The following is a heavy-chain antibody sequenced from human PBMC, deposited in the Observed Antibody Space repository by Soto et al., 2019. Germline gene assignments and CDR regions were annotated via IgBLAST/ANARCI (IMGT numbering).Heavy chain of an antibody. CDR3: ARAYVDQSEVYFDY. D-gene: IGHD2-2*01. CDR1: GYSFTTYG. CDR2: TSSNNGNT. Sequence: ASVKVSCKTSGYSFTTYGVSWLRQAPGQGLEWMGWTSSNNGNTKYAQKFQGRVTMTTDKSTNTAHMELRSLRSDDTAVYYCARAYVDQSEVYFDYWGQGTLVTVSS. J-gene: IGHJ4*02. V-gene: IGHV1-18*01.